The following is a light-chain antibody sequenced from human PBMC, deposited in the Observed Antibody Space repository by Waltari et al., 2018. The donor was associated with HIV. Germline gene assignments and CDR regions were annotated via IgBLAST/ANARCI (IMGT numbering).Light chain of an antibody. CDR2: EVS. V-gene: IGKV2D-29*01. CDR3: MQSLQFPLT. CDR1: QRLVHSVGMSS. J-gene: IGKJ4*01. Sequence: DIVMTQTPLSLSVTPGQPASISCKSRQRLVHSVGMSSLYWYLQKPGQPPQLLIYEVSKRCSGVPDRFTGSGSGTDFTLKINRVEAEDVGLYYCMQSLQFPLTFGGGTKVEIK.